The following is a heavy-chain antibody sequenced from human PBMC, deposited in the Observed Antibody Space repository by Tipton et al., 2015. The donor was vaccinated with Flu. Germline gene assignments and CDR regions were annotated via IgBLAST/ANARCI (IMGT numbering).Heavy chain of an antibody. Sequence: LRLSCTVSGDSISSSYWSWLRQPPGKGLEWIGHIYYSGSTTYNPSLQSRVTISVDTSNNQFSLRLTSVTAADAAVYYCARSRHNSDDGKSSYYCVLDVWGQGTSVTVSS. CDR3: ARSRHNSDDGKSSYYCVLDV. D-gene: IGHD1-1*01. CDR2: IYYSGST. V-gene: IGHV4-59*01. CDR1: GDSISSSY. J-gene: IGHJ6*02.